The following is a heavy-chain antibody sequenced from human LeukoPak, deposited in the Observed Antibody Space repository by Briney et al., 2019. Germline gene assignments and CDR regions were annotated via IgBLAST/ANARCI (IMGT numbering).Heavy chain of an antibody. CDR3: ARAQPFDYDYVWGRYRLNWFDP. Sequence: SQTLSLTFTVSDDSINTGDYDWSWIRQPPGKGLEWIGYLYYIGRTYYNPSLKSRVPISVGKYKNQFSLKLTSLTAADTAVYYCARAQPFDYDYVWGRYRLNWFDPWGQGPLVTVSS. CDR1: DDSINTGDYD. D-gene: IGHD3-16*02. CDR2: LYYIGRT. J-gene: IGHJ5*02. V-gene: IGHV4-30-4*01.